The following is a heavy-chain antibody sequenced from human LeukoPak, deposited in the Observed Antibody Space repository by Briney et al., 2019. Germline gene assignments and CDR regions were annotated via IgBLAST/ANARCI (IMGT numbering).Heavy chain of an antibody. Sequence: GGSLRLSCAASGFTFSSYAMSWVRQAPGKGLEWVSTISGSGASTYYADSVKGRFTFSRDNSKNTLYLQMNSLRAEDTALYYCAKHLVGANTFDYWGQGTLVTVSS. J-gene: IGHJ4*02. CDR2: ISGSGAST. V-gene: IGHV3-23*01. CDR1: GFTFSSYA. D-gene: IGHD1-26*01. CDR3: AKHLVGANTFDY.